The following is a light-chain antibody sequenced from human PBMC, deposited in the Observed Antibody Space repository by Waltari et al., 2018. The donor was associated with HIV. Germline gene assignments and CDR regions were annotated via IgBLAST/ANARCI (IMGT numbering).Light chain of an antibody. CDR1: RSNLGAGYN. Sequence: QSVLTQPPAVSGATGQRVTISCTGNRSNLGAGYNVHWYQLLPGTAPKLLIYGDKNRPSGVPDRFSGSKSDTSASLAITGLQAEDEADYYCQSYDRSLSAWVFGGGTKLTVL. CDR3: QSYDRSLSAWV. CDR2: GDK. J-gene: IGLJ3*02. V-gene: IGLV1-40*01.